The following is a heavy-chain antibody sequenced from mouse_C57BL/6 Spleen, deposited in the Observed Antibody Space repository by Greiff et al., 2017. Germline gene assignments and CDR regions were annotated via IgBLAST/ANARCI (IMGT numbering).Heavy chain of an antibody. CDR2: ISSGGSYT. Sequence: EVKLMESGGDLVKPGGSLKLSCAASGFTFSSYGLSWVSQTPDKRLEWVATISSGGSYTYYPDSVKGRFTISRDNAKNTLYLQMSSMKSEDTALYYCSRGAYGSSHFDYWGQGTTLTVSS. CDR1: GFTFSSYG. J-gene: IGHJ2*01. CDR3: SRGAYGSSHFDY. D-gene: IGHD1-1*01. V-gene: IGHV5-6*01.